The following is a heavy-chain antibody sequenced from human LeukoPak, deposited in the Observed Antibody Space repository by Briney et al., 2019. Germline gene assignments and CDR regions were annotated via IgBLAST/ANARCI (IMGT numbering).Heavy chain of an antibody. CDR1: GGSISSGGYY. CDR2: IYYSGST. V-gene: IGHV4-31*03. J-gene: IGHJ6*02. D-gene: IGHD6-19*01. CDR3: ARAKGSYRGVAGPLGMDV. Sequence: SSQTLSPTCTVSGGSISSGGYYWSWIRRHPGKGLEWIGYIYYSGSTYYNPSLKSRVTISVDTSKNQFSLKLSSVTAADTAVYYCARAKGSYRGVAGPLGMDVWGQGTTVTVSS.